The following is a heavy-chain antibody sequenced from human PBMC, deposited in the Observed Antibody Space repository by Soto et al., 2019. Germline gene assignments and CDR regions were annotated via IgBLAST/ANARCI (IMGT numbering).Heavy chain of an antibody. J-gene: IGHJ4*02. CDR1: GFTFSSYA. D-gene: IGHD6-19*01. CDR2: ISYDGSNK. CDR3: ARDTEWLVLDRFDY. Sequence: QVQLVESGGGVVQPGRSLRLSCAASGFTFSSYAMHWVRQAPGKGLEWVAVISYDGSNKYYADSVKGRFTSSRDNSKNPLYLQMNSLRAEDTAVYYCARDTEWLVLDRFDYWGQGTLVTVSS. V-gene: IGHV3-30-3*01.